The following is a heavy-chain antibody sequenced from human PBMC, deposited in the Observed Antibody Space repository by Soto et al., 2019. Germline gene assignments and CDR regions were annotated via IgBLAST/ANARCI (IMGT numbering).Heavy chain of an antibody. CDR1: GFSLSTGGVG. D-gene: IGHD7-27*01. CDR2: IYWDDDK. V-gene: IGHV2-5*02. CDR3: AHRQSLGTGPLDY. J-gene: IGHJ4*02. Sequence: QITLKESGPTLMNPTQPLTLTCTFSGFSLSTGGVGVGWIRQPPGKALEWLALIYWDDDKHYSPSLKSRLTINKDAAKNQVVLAMTNTDPVDTGTYYCAHRQSLGTGPLDYGGQGTLVTVSS.